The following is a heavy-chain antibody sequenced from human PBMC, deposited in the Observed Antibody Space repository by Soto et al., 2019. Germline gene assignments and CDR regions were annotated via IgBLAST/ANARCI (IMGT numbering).Heavy chain of an antibody. D-gene: IGHD2-21*01. V-gene: IGHV4-59*01. CDR2: IYYSGST. Sequence: QVQLQESGPGLVKPSETLSLTCTVSGGSISPYYWSWIRQPPGKGLEWIGYIYYSGSTSYNPSLRSRVTISVDTSRSQVSLSLGSVTAADTAVYYCARAAVGDCYHDAFDIWGQGTKVTVSS. J-gene: IGHJ3*02. CDR3: ARAAVGDCYHDAFDI. CDR1: GGSISPYY.